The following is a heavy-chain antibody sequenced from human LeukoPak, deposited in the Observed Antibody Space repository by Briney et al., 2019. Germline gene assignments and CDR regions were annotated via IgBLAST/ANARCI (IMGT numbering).Heavy chain of an antibody. J-gene: IGHJ5*02. V-gene: IGHV1-18*01. CDR3: ARDPYYDYVWGSYRYENWFDP. Sequence: ASVKVSCKASGYTFTSYGISWVRQAPGQGLEWMGWISAYNGNTNYAQKLQGRVTMTTDTSTSTAYMELRSLRSDDTAVYYCARDPYYDYVWGSYRYENWFDPWGQGTLVTVSS. D-gene: IGHD3-16*02. CDR2: ISAYNGNT. CDR1: GYTFTSYG.